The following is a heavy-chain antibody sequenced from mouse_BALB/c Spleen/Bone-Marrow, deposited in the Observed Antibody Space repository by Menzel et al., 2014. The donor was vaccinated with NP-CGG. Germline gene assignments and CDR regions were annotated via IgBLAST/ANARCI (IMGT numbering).Heavy chain of an antibody. CDR2: IDTSDSYT. J-gene: IGHJ4*01. CDR1: GYAFTDRW. D-gene: IGHD2-4*01. V-gene: IGHV1-69*01. CDR3: ARGGDDFSLDY. Sequence: VQLQESGTELVMPGASVKMSCKASGYAFTDRWIHWVKQMPGQGLEWIGAIDTSDSYTNYNQKFKGKATLTVDESSSTAYIHLSSLTSEDSAVYYCARGGDDFSLDYWGQRTSVTVSS.